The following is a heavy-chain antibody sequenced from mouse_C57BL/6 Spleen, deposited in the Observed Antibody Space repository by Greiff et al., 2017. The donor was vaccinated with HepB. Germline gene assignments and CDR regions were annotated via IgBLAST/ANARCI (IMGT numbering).Heavy chain of an antibody. CDR1: GYSITSGYY. CDR3: ARDFPPFITTVDDWYFDV. D-gene: IGHD1-1*01. CDR2: ISYDGSN. Sequence: EVKLMESGPGLVKPSQSLSLTCSVTGYSITSGYYWNWIRQFPGNKLEWMGYISYDGSNNYNPSLKNRISITRDTSKNQFFLKLNSVTTEDTATYYCARDFPPFITTVDDWYFDVWGTGTTVTVSS. J-gene: IGHJ1*03. V-gene: IGHV3-6*01.